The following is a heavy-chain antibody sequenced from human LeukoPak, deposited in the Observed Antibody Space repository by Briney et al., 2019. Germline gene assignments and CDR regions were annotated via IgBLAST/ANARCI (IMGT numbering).Heavy chain of an antibody. CDR2: ISGSGDST. V-gene: IGHV3-23*01. CDR1: GFTFSTYA. J-gene: IGHJ4*02. Sequence: GGSLRLSCAASGFTFSTYAMNWVRQAPGKGLEWVSVISGSGDSTYYADSVKGRFTISRDNSKNTLYLQMNSLRAEDTAVYYCARGSTEFDYWGQGTLVTVSS. CDR3: ARGSTEFDY.